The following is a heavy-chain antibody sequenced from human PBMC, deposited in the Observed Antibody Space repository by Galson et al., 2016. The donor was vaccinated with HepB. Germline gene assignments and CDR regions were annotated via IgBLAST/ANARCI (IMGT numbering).Heavy chain of an antibody. CDR1: GYTFTSYG. CDR3: ARSGQLWSRLGFDY. J-gene: IGHJ4*02. CDR2: ISAYNGNT. V-gene: IGHV1-18*01. D-gene: IGHD5-18*01. Sequence: SVKVSCKASGYTFTSYGISWVRQAPGQGLEWMGWISAYNGNTNYAQKLQGRVTMTTETSTSTAYMELRSLRSDDTAVYYCARSGQLWSRLGFDYWGQGTLVTVSS.